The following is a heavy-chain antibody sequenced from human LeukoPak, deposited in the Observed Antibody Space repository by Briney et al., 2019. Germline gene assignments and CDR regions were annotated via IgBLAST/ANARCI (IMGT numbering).Heavy chain of an antibody. Sequence: PGGSLRLSCAASGFTFSNYGMHWVRQAPGKGLEWVAVISSDGCSIYYADSVNGRFTISRDNSKNTLYLQMNSLRVEDTTLYYCAKDIQLSTWGLGTMVTVSS. V-gene: IGHV3-30*18. J-gene: IGHJ3*01. CDR3: AKDIQLST. CDR2: ISSDGCSI. CDR1: GFTFSNYG. D-gene: IGHD5-24*01.